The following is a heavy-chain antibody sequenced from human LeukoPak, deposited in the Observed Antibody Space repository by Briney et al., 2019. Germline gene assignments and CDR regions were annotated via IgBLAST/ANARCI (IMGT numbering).Heavy chain of an antibody. CDR3: ARGVPKTSYYYYYMDV. Sequence: GGSLRLSCAASGFTFSDNWMHWVRQAPGKGLEWISYISGSGFTIHYADSVKGRFTISRDNAKNSLYLQMNSLRAEDTAVYYCARGVPKTSYYYYYMDVWGKGTTVTVSS. J-gene: IGHJ6*03. CDR1: GFTFSDNW. CDR2: ISGSGFTI. D-gene: IGHD4-11*01. V-gene: IGHV3-48*01.